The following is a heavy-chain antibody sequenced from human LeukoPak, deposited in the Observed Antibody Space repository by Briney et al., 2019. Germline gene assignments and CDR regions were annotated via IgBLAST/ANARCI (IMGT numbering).Heavy chain of an antibody. CDR2: IIYSGGAT. V-gene: IGHV3-23*01. D-gene: IGHD3-16*01. CDR1: GFTFSRSA. Sequence: PGGSLRLPCAAYGFTFSRSAMIWVRQGPGTGLEFVASIIYSGGATYYADSMKGRFTISRDNSKNTLYLQMNSLSAEYTVFYYCAKDGLYYDGREHISYFDSYGEGTLVTVSS. CDR3: AKDGLYYDGREHISYFDS. J-gene: IGHJ4*02.